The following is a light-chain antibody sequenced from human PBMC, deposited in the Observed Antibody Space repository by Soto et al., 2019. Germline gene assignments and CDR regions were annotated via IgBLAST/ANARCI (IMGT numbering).Light chain of an antibody. CDR2: GAS. J-gene: IGKJ4*01. V-gene: IGKV3-15*01. Sequence: IVLTQSPGTLSLSPGERATLSCRASQSFSTSYLAWYQQKPGQAPRLLIYGASTRATGIPARFSGSGSGTEFTLTISSLQSEDFAVYYCQQYNNWPPELTFGGGTKVDIK. CDR3: QQYNNWPPELT. CDR1: QSFSTSY.